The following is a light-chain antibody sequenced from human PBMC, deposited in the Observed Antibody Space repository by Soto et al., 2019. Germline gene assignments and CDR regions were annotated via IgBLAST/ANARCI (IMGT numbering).Light chain of an antibody. CDR3: KRRSHWPPIT. CDR2: DAS. Sequence: EIVFTQSPATLSLSPVERATLSCRASQSVRSYLAWYQPKHGQAPRLLIYDASNRATDIPARFSGSGFGTDFTLTISSLEPEDSAVYYCKRRSHWPPITFGQGTRLEIK. CDR1: QSVRSY. J-gene: IGKJ5*01. V-gene: IGKV3-11*01.